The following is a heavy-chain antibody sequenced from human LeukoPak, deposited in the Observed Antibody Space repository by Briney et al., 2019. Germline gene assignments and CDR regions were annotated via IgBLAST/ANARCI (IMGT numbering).Heavy chain of an antibody. CDR3: VPSDSSGLD. Sequence: GGSLRLSYEASGFTFSHIWMHWVRQAPGKGLVWVSRTNTDGSSTNYMDSVKGRFTISRDNAKNTIYLQMNSLRAEDTAVYYCVPSDSSGLDWGQGTLVTVSS. J-gene: IGHJ4*02. V-gene: IGHV3-74*01. CDR1: GFTFSHIW. D-gene: IGHD3-22*01. CDR2: TNTDGSST.